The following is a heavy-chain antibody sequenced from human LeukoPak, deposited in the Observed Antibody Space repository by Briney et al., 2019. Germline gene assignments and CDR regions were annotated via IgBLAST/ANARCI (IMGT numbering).Heavy chain of an antibody. V-gene: IGHV1-46*01. D-gene: IGHD6-13*01. CDR3: ASPAIAGNRGAFDI. J-gene: IGHJ3*02. CDR1: GGTFSSYA. CDR2: INPSGGST. Sequence: ASVKVSCKASGGTFSSYAISWVRQAPGQGLEWMGIINPSGGSTSYAQKFQGRVTMTRDTSTSTVYMELSSLRSEDTAVYYCASPAIAGNRGAFDIWGQGTMVTVSS.